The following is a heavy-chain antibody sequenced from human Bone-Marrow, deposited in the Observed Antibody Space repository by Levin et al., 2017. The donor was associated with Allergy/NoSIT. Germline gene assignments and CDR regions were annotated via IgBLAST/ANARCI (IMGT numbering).Heavy chain of an antibody. CDR3: ARRPLGSSTVTPSGWFDP. Sequence: PSETLSLTCTVSGGSISSDSYYWVWIRQPPGKGLEWIGSIYYSGSTYYNPSLESRVTISVDTSKNHFSLKLSSVTAADSAVYYCARRPLGSSTVTPSGWFDPWGQGTLVTVSS. V-gene: IGHV4-39*02. CDR1: GGSISSDSYY. J-gene: IGHJ5*02. D-gene: IGHD4-17*01. CDR2: IYYSGST.